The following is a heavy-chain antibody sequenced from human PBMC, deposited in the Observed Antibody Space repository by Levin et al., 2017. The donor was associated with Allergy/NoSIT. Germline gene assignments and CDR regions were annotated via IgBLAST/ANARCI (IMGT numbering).Heavy chain of an antibody. J-gene: IGHJ4*02. D-gene: IGHD2-15*01. CDR1: GDSVSSTSVS. CDR3: ARDSGGLLDY. V-gene: IGHV6-1*01. Sequence: SQTLSLTCVISGDSVSSTSVSWNWIRLSPSRGLEWLGRTYYRSKWYRPYAVSVKSRITINPDTSKNQFSLQMNSVTPEDTAVYYCARDSGGLLDYWGQGTLVTVSS. CDR2: TYYRSKWYR.